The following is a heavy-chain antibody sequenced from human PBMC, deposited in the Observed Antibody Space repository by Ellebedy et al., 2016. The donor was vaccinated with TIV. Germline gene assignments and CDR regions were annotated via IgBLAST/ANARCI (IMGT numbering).Heavy chain of an antibody. V-gene: IGHV3-15*01. CDR1: GFTFSSYT. D-gene: IGHD1-26*01. Sequence: PGGSLRLSCAVSGFTFSSYTINWVRQAPGKGLEWVGRGKSKADGGATDFAAPVRGRFTISRDDSKDTLYLQMNSLKTEDTAVYYCTKNLRWEDQKDYWGQGTLVTVSS. CDR2: GKSKADGGAT. J-gene: IGHJ4*02. CDR3: TKNLRWEDQKDY.